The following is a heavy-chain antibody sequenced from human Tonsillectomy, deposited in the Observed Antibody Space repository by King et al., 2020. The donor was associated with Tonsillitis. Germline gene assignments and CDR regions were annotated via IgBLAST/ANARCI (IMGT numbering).Heavy chain of an antibody. CDR1: GGTFSNYA. Sequence: VQLVESGAEVKKPGSSVKVSCQASGGTFSNYAVSWVRQAPGQGLEWMGGIIPIFGTANYAQKFQGRVTITADESTSTAHMEVSSLRSEDTAVYYCARDGYSGSYYYYYMDVWGKGTTVTVSS. CDR2: IIPIFGTA. J-gene: IGHJ6*03. V-gene: IGHV1-69*01. CDR3: ARDGYSGSYYYYYMDV. D-gene: IGHD1-26*01.